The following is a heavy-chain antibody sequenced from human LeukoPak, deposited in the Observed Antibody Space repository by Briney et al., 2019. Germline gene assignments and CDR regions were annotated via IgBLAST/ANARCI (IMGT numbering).Heavy chain of an antibody. Sequence: SETLSLTCAVYGGSFSGYYWSWIRQPPGKGLEWIGEINHSGSTNYNPSLKSRVTISVDTSKNQFSLKLGSVTAADTAVYYCAREVAVAGSIDYWGQGTLVTVSS. J-gene: IGHJ4*02. CDR2: INHSGST. CDR1: GGSFSGYY. CDR3: AREVAVAGSIDY. V-gene: IGHV4-34*01. D-gene: IGHD6-19*01.